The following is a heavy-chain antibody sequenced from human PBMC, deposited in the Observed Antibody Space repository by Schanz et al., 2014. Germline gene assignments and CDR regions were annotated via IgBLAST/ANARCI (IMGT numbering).Heavy chain of an antibody. CDR2: IRYNGINE. CDR3: AKDLPSDYYIAY. V-gene: IGHV3-30*02. J-gene: IGHJ4*02. Sequence: QLQLVESGGGVVQPGGSLRLSCAASGFTFSNSGLHWVRQAPGKGLEWVAFIRYNGINEYYADSVKGRFTISRDNSKNTLYLQMNSLRAEDTAVYYCAKDLPSDYYIAYWGQGTLVTVSS. D-gene: IGHD3-22*01. CDR1: GFTFSNSG.